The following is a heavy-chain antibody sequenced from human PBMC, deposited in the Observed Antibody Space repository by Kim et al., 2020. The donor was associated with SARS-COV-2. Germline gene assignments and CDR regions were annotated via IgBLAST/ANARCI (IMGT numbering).Heavy chain of an antibody. D-gene: IGHD3-16*01. V-gene: IGHV3-30-3*01. CDR1: GFTFSSYA. J-gene: IGHJ6*03. Sequence: GGSLRLSCAASGFTFSSYAMHWVRQAPGKGLEWVAGISYDGSNKYYADSVKGRFTISRDNSKNTLYLQMNSLRAEDTAVYYCARDRCLGGTLPYYYYYYYLEAWGKGTTVTVSS. CDR3: ARDRCLGGTLPYYYYYYYLEA. CDR2: ISYDGSNK.